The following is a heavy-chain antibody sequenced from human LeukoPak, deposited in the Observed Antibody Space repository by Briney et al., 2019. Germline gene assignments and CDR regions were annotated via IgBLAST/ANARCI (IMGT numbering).Heavy chain of an antibody. CDR1: GGSISTYY. Sequence: SETLSLTCTVSGGSISTYYWGWIRQPAGKRPEWIGRIYTTGPATHNPSLESRVTMSLDTSKNQFSLNLNSVTAADTAMYYCTRGLYTAFPVYWGQGILVTVSS. CDR3: TRGLYTAFPVY. V-gene: IGHV4-4*07. CDR2: IYTTGPA. J-gene: IGHJ4*02. D-gene: IGHD5-18*01.